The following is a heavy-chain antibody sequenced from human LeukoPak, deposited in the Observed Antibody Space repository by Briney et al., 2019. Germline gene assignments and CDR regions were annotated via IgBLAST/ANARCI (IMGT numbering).Heavy chain of an antibody. V-gene: IGHV3-49*03. Sequence: GGSLRLSCTASGFTFGDYAMSWIRQAPGKGLEWVGFIRSRAYGETADYAASVKGRFTISRDDSKAIAYLQMNSLKTEDTAVYHCTRDRGAYNLYDYWGQGTLVTVSS. CDR1: GFTFGDYA. CDR3: TRDRGAYNLYDY. J-gene: IGHJ4*02. CDR2: IRSRAYGETA. D-gene: IGHD1-1*01.